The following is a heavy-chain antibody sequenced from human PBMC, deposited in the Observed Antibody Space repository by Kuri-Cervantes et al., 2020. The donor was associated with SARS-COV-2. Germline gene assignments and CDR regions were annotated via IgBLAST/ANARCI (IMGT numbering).Heavy chain of an antibody. CDR1: GYTFTSYW. D-gene: IGHD4-17*01. CDR3: ARLLGSGDYSEAFRH. CDR2: IYPGTSDI. V-gene: IGHV5-51*01. Sequence: GESLKISCEGSGYTFTSYWIAWVRQVPGKGLEWMGNIYPGTSDIRYSPSFQGQVTISADKAINTAYLQWSSLKASDTAIYYCARLLGSGDYSEAFRHWGQGTLVTVSS. J-gene: IGHJ1*01.